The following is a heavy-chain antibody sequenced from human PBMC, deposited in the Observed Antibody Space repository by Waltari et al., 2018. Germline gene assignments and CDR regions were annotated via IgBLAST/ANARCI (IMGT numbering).Heavy chain of an antibody. Sequence: EVQLVESGGGLVQPGGSLRLSCAASGFSLSNHWMNWVRQAPGKGREWVATIKQDGSGNFYVDSVKGRFTISRDTAKSSVFLQMNSLSAEDTAVYYCARDSGGMDVWGQGTTVTVSS. CDR3: ARDSGGMDV. CDR2: IKQDGSGN. V-gene: IGHV3-7*01. D-gene: IGHD1-26*01. CDR1: GFSLSNHW. J-gene: IGHJ6*02.